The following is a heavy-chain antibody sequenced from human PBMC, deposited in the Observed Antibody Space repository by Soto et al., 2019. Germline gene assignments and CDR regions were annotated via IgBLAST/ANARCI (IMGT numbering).Heavy chain of an antibody. CDR1: GYTLTELS. V-gene: IGHV1-24*01. Sequence: ASVKVSCKVSGYTLTELSMHWVRQAPGKGLEWMGGFDPEDGETIYAQKFQGRVTMTEDTSTDTAYMELSSLRSEDTAVYYCATWVGWLAAFDYWGQGTLVTVSS. J-gene: IGHJ4*02. CDR3: ATWVGWLAAFDY. D-gene: IGHD6-19*01. CDR2: FDPEDGET.